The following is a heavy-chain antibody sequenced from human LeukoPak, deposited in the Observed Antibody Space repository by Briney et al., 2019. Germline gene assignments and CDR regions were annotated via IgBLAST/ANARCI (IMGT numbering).Heavy chain of an antibody. Sequence: SGGSLRLSCAASGFTFSSYAMSWVRQAPGKGLEWVSAISGSGGSTYYADSVKGRFTISRDNSKNTLYLQMNSLRAEDTAVYYCAKDWDPDYDFWSGSWFDPWGQGTMVTVSS. CDR2: ISGSGGST. CDR3: AKDWDPDYDFWSGSWFDP. J-gene: IGHJ3*01. D-gene: IGHD3-3*01. CDR1: GFTFSSYA. V-gene: IGHV3-23*01.